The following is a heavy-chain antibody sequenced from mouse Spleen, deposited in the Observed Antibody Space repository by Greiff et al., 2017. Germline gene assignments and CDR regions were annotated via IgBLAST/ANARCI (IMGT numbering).Heavy chain of an antibody. D-gene: IGHD1-1*01. J-gene: IGHJ4*01. V-gene: IGHV1-50*01. CDR2: IDPSDSYT. CDR3: ARYYYDGSSPYAMDY. Sequence: QVQLQQPGTELVKPGASVKLSCKASGYTFTSYWMQWVKQRPGQGLEWIGEIDPSDSYTNYNQKFKGKATLTVDTSSSTAYMQLSSLTSEDSAVYYCARYYYDGSSPYAMDYWGQGTSVTVSS. CDR1: GYTFTSYW.